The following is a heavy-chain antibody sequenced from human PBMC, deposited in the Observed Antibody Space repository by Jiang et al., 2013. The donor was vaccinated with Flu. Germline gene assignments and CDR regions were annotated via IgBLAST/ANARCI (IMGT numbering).Heavy chain of an antibody. Sequence: GPGLVKPSETLSLTCTVSGGSISSYYWSWIRQPPGKGLEWIGYIYYSGSTNYNPSLKSRVTISVDTSKNQFSLKLSSVTAADTAVYYCARVPLGYCSGGSCYGVYYYGMDVWGQGTTVTVSS. V-gene: IGHV4-59*01. J-gene: IGHJ6*02. CDR2: IYYSGST. CDR3: ARVPLGYCSGGSCYGVYYYGMDV. D-gene: IGHD2-15*01. CDR1: GGSISSYY.